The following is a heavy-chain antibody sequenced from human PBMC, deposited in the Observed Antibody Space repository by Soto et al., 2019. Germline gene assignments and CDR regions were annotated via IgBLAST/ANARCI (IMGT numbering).Heavy chain of an antibody. CDR1: GFTFSSYA. CDR3: AKAAEDIVVVPAAETGGYYFDY. J-gene: IGHJ4*02. CDR2: ISGSGGST. V-gene: IGHV3-23*01. D-gene: IGHD2-2*01. Sequence: GGSLRLSCAASGFTFSSYAMSWVRQAPGKGLEWVSAISGSGGSTYYADSVKGRFTISRDNSKNTLYLQMNSLRAEDTAVYYCAKAAEDIVVVPAAETGGYYFDYWGQGTLVTVSS.